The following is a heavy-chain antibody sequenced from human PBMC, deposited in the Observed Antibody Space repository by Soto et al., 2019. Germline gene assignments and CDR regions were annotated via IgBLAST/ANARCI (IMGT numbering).Heavy chain of an antibody. CDR1: GGSISSNGFGNC. D-gene: IGHD2-15*01. Sequence: TSETLSLSCTVSGGSISSNGFGNCWSWIRQLPGKGLEWIGYIYHSGSTNYNPSLKSRVTISVDTSKNQFSLKLSSVTAADTAVYYCARYCSGGSCYSDWFDPWGQGTLVTVSS. V-gene: IGHV4-61*05. CDR3: ARYCSGGSCYSDWFDP. J-gene: IGHJ5*02. CDR2: IYHSGST.